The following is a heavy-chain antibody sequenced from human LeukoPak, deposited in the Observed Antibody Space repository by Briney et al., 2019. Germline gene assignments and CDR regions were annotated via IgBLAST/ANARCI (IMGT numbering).Heavy chain of an antibody. CDR3: ARTPLLRGGRYFDF. J-gene: IGHJ4*02. Sequence: ASVKVSCKASGYTFTAYYIHWVRQAPGQGLEWMGWINPNSGGTDYAQKFQGRVTMTWDTSISTASMELSRLRSDDTAVYYCARTPLLRGGRYFDFWGQGTLVTVSS. D-gene: IGHD2-15*01. CDR1: GYTFTAYY. V-gene: IGHV1-2*02. CDR2: INPNSGGT.